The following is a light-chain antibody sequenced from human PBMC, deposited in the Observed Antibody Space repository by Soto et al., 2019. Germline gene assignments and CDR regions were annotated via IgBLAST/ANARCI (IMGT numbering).Light chain of an antibody. CDR1: SSDVGGYNY. CDR2: AVS. CDR3: SSYTSTNSWV. J-gene: IGLJ3*02. V-gene: IGLV2-14*01. Sequence: QSALTQSASVSGSPGQTIPISCTGTSSDVGGYNYVSWYQQHPGKAPKLIIYAVSNRPSGVSTRFSGSKSGNTASLTISGLQADDEADYSCSSYTSTNSWVFGGGTKVTVL.